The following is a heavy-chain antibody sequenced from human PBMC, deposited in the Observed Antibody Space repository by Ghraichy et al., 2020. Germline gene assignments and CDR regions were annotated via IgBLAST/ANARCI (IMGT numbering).Heavy chain of an antibody. J-gene: IGHJ5*02. V-gene: IGHV1-3*01. CDR2: INAGNGNT. D-gene: IGHD6-19*01. CDR3: AREGRRQWLVHVLYNWFDP. Sequence: ASVKVSCKASGYTFTSYAMHWVRQAPGQRLEWMGWINAGNGNTKYSQKFQGRVTITRDTSASTAYMELSSLRSEDTAVYYCAREGRRQWLVHVLYNWFDPWGQGTLVTVSS. CDR1: GYTFTSYA.